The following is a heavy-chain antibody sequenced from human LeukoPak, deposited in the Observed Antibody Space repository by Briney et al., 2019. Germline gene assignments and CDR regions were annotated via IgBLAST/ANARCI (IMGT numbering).Heavy chain of an antibody. CDR2: IIPILGIA. D-gene: IGHD2-2*01. Sequence: ASVKVSCKASGGTFSSYAISWVRQAPGQGLEWMGRIIPILGIANYAQKFQGRVTITTDKSTSTAYMWMSSLRSKDTAVYYCARGYDYYFDYWGQGTLVTVSS. V-gene: IGHV1-69*04. CDR3: ARGYDYYFDY. CDR1: GGTFSSYA. J-gene: IGHJ4*02.